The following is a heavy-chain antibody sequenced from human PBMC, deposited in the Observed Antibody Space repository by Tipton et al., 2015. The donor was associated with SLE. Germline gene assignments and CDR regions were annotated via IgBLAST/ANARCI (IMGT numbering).Heavy chain of an antibody. D-gene: IGHD1-1*01. CDR2: MNPNSGNT. J-gene: IGHJ6*04. CDR1: DYTFTNYG. CDR3: ARVPVRTTGGFGRFRMDV. Sequence: QVQLVQSGAEVKKPGASVKVSCKASDYTFTNYGISWVRQAPGQGLEWMGWMNPNSGNTGYAQKLQGRVTMTRNTSMSTAYMELNSLRSEDTAVYYCARVPVRTTGGFGRFRMDVWGKGTTVTVSS. V-gene: IGHV1-8*02.